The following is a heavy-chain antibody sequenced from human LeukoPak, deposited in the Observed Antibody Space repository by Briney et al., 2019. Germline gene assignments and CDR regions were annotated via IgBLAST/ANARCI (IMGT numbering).Heavy chain of an antibody. CDR3: ARELLSGYDSPDLISYFDY. D-gene: IGHD5-12*01. V-gene: IGHV3-21*01. Sequence: PGGSLRLSCAASGFTFSTYNMNWVRQAPGKGLEWVSSISSSSSNIYYADSVKGRFTISRDNAKNSLYLQMNSLRAEDTAVYYCARELLSGYDSPDLISYFDYWGQGTLVTVSS. J-gene: IGHJ4*02. CDR2: ISSSSSNI. CDR1: GFTFSTYN.